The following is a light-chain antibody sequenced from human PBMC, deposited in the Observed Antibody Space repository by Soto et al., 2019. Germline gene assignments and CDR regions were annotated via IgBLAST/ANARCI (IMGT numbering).Light chain of an antibody. Sequence: EIVMTQSPATLSVSPGERATLSCRASQSVSNNLAWYQQKAGQAPRLLIYGASTRATGIPARFSGSGSGTDFTLTISSLEPEDFAVYYCQQRSNWPPRTFGQGTKLEIK. CDR3: QQRSNWPPRT. CDR1: QSVSNN. CDR2: GAS. V-gene: IGKV3-15*01. J-gene: IGKJ2*01.